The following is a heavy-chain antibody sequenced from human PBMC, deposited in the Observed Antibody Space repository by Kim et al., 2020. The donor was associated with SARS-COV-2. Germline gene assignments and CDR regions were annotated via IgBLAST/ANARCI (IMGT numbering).Heavy chain of an antibody. J-gene: IGHJ4*02. D-gene: IGHD6-13*01. CDR2: T. Sequence: TYYNPSLKSRVTISVDTSKNQFSLKLSSVTAADTAVYYCAREEQLVLFDYWGQGTLVTVSS. CDR3: AREEQLVLFDY. V-gene: IGHV4-39*07.